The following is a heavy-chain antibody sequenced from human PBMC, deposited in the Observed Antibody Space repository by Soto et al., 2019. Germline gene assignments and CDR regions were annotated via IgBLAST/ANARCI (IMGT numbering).Heavy chain of an antibody. CDR2: IYYSEGA. D-gene: IGHD3-10*01. CDR1: DDSISNYY. V-gene: IGHV4-59*01. Sequence: PSETLSLTCTVSDDSISNYYWNWIRQPPGKGLEWIGYIYYSEGANYNPSLRSRVTISADTSKSQFSLKLSSVTAADTAVYYCAGAWFGAGGYYIFDIGGKGTRVP. J-gene: IGHJ3*02. CDR3: AGAWFGAGGYYIFDI.